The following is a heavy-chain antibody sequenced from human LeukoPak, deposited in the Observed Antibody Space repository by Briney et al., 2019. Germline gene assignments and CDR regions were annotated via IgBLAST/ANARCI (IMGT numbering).Heavy chain of an antibody. V-gene: IGHV3-74*01. J-gene: IGHJ4*02. Sequence: PGGSLRLSCAASGFTFSSFWMSWVRQTPGEGLLWGSRITSDARGTTYADSVKGRFTIYRDSAKNTLYLQMNSLRAEDTAVYYCARDIDYWGQGTLVTVSS. CDR3: ARDIDY. CDR1: GFTFSSFW. CDR2: ITSDARGT.